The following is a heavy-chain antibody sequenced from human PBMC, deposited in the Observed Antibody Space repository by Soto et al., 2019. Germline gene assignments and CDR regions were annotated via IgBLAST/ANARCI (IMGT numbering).Heavy chain of an antibody. J-gene: IGHJ4*02. CDR3: TRDDSGLGIDY. CDR2: IPSDGRDV. D-gene: IGHD1-26*01. CDR1: GFNFRDFW. Sequence: GSLRLSCEASGFNFRDFWMHWVRQPPGKGPEWVSNIPSDGRDVSYADSVRGRFTISRDDARNTLYLQMSDLRVEDTAIYYCTRDDSGLGIDYWGQGTQVTVSS. V-gene: IGHV3-74*01.